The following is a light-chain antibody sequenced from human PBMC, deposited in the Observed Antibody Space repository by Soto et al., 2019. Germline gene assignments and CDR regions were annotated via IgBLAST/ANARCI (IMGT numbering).Light chain of an antibody. CDR2: EGS. J-gene: IGLJ2*01. Sequence: QSALTQPASVSGSPGQSITISCTGTSSDVGSYNLVSWYQQHPGKAPKLMIYEGSKRPSGVSNCFSGSKSGNTASLTISGLQAEDEADYYCCSYAGSSTDVVFGGGTKLTVL. V-gene: IGLV2-23*01. CDR3: CSYAGSSTDVV. CDR1: SSDVGSYNL.